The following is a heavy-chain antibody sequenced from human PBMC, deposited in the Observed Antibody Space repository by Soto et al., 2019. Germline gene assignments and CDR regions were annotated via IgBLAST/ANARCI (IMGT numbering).Heavy chain of an antibody. V-gene: IGHV3-7*01. CDR2: IKQDGSEK. D-gene: IGHD6-13*01. CDR3: ARDLFDKSVWAQQPSGPYYYDMDV. CDR1: GFTFSSYW. Sequence: GGSLRLSCAASGFTFSSYWMSWVRQAPGKGLEWVANIKQDGSEKYYVDSVKGRFTISRDNGKNSLYLQMNSLRAEDTAVYYCARDLFDKSVWAQQPSGPYYYDMDVWGKGTTVTVSS. J-gene: IGHJ6*03.